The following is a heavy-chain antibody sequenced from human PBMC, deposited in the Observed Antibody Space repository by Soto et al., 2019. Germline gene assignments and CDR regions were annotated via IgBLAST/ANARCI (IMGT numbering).Heavy chain of an antibody. Sequence: EVQLVESGGGLVQPGGSLKLSCAASGFSFSGSAMHWVRQASGKGLEWVGRVRSKVNNYATSYAASVKGRFTISRDDSKNTAYLQMNSLTTEDTALYYCTSTWGRVATNAEATRTYDYWGQGTLVTVSS. V-gene: IGHV3-73*01. J-gene: IGHJ4*02. D-gene: IGHD5-12*01. CDR2: VRSKVNNYAT. CDR1: GFSFSGSA. CDR3: TSTWGRVATNAEATRTYDY.